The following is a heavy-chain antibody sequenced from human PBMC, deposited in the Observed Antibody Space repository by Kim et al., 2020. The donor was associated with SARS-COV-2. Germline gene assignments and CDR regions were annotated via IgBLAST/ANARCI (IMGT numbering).Heavy chain of an antibody. J-gene: IGHJ4*02. CDR3: ARGTTGDLGTRYLDL. V-gene: IGHV3-7*03. D-gene: IGHD4-4*01. Sequence: VASVKCLFTIARDDSKNSMFLQMNSLRVEDTAVYFCARGTTGDLGTRYLDLWGQGTLVTVSS.